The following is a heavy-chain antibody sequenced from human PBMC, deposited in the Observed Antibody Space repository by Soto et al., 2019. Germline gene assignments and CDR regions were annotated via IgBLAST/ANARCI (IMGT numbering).Heavy chain of an antibody. CDR2: IYYSGST. CDR3: ARGGDYFDY. V-gene: IGHV4-59*01. Sequence: SETLYLTCTVSGGSISSYYWSWIRQPPGKGLEWIGYIYYSGSTNYNPSIKSRGTISEDTSKNQFSLKLSSVTAADTAVYYCARGGDYFDYWGQGTLVTVSS. CDR1: GGSISSYY. J-gene: IGHJ4*02.